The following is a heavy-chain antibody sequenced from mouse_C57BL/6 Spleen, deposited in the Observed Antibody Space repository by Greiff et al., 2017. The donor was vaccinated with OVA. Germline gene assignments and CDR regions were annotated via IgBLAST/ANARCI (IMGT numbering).Heavy chain of an antibody. J-gene: IGHJ2*01. Sequence: EVMLVESGGDLVKPGGSLKLSCAASGFTFSSYGMSWVRQTPDKRLEWVATISSGGSYTYYPDSVKGRFTISRDNAKNTLYLQMSSLKSEDTAMYYCARRRDYDGFDYWGQGTTLTVSS. CDR3: ARRRDYDGFDY. V-gene: IGHV5-6*02. CDR2: ISSGGSYT. CDR1: GFTFSSYG. D-gene: IGHD2-4*01.